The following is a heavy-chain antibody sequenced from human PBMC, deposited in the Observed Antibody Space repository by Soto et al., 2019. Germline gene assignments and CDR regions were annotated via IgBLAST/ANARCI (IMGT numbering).Heavy chain of an antibody. V-gene: IGHV3-23*01. CDR2: ISGSGGST. CDR1: GFTFSSYV. CDR3: AKLGLLWFGELFSYFDY. D-gene: IGHD3-10*01. Sequence: QLGGPLRLSCAASGFTFSSYVMSWVRQAPGKGLEWVSAISGSGGSTYYADSVKGRFTISRDNSKNTLYLQMNSLRAEDTAVYYCAKLGLLWFGELFSYFDYWGQGTLVTVSS. J-gene: IGHJ4*02.